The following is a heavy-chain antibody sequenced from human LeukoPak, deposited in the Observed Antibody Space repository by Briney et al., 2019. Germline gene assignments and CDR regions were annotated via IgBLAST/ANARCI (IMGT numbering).Heavy chain of an antibody. D-gene: IGHD6-19*01. J-gene: IGHJ6*03. CDR1: GGSSSGYY. Sequence: SETLSLTCAVYGGSSSGYYWSWIRQPPGKGLEWIGEINHSGSTNYNPSLKSRVTTSVDTSKNQFSLKLSSVTAADTAVYYCARGPAGRTYYYYYYMDVWGKGTTVTVSS. CDR2: INHSGST. V-gene: IGHV4-34*01. CDR3: ARGPAGRTYYYYYYMDV.